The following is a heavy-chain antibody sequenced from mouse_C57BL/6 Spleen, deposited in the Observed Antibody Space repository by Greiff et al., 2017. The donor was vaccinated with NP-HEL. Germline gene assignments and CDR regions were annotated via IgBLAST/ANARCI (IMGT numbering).Heavy chain of an antibody. V-gene: IGHV1-80*01. Sequence: VQLQQSGAELVKPGASVKISCKASGYAFSSYWMNWVKQRPGKGLEWLGQIYPGAGDTNYNGKFKGKATLTADKSSSTAYMQLSSLTSEDSAVYFCARGYYGPLYAMDYWGHGTSVTVSS. CDR2: IYPGAGDT. J-gene: IGHJ4*01. CDR1: GYAFSSYW. CDR3: ARGYYGPLYAMDY. D-gene: IGHD1-1*01.